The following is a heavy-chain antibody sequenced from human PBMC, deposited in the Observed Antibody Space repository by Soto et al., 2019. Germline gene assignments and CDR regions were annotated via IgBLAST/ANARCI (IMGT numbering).Heavy chain of an antibody. Sequence: SECLSLTCTVSGGSISNHYWSWIRQPPGKGLEWIGYIYYNGNTNYNPSLKSRVTMSVDTSKNQISLKLSSVTAADTAVYYCARANWYSEYWGQGTLVTVSS. CDR2: IYYNGNT. CDR1: GGSISNHY. J-gene: IGHJ4*02. D-gene: IGHD7-27*01. V-gene: IGHV4-59*11. CDR3: ARANWYSEY.